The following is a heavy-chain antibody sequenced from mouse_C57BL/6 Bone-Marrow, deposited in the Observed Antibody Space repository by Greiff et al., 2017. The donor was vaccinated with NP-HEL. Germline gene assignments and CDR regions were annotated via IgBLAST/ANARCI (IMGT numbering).Heavy chain of an antibody. D-gene: IGHD2-10*02. CDR3: ARYGNSFTDY. CDR2: ISDGGSYT. V-gene: IGHV5-4*03. CDR1: GFTFSSYA. J-gene: IGHJ2*01. Sequence: EVKLVESGGGLVKPGGSLKLSCAASGFTFSSYAMSWVRQTPGKRLEWVATISDGGSYTYYPDNVKGRFTVSRDNAKNNLYLQMSHLKSEDTAMYDCARYGNSFTDYWGQGTTLTVSS.